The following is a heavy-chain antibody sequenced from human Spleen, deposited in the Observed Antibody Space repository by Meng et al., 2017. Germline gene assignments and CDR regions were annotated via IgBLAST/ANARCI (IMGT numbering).Heavy chain of an antibody. Sequence: EVRLVESGGGLVKPGGSLRLSCTTSGFRFTTSWLNWVRQGPGKGLVWVSRISSDGSITSYADSVKGRFTIFRDNAKNTLYLQMNSLRAEDMGVYYCARLGTTTSGYWGQGTLVTVSS. CDR2: ISSDGSIT. J-gene: IGHJ4*02. V-gene: IGHV3-74*02. CDR1: GFRFTTSW. D-gene: IGHD2/OR15-2a*01. CDR3: ARLGTTTSGY.